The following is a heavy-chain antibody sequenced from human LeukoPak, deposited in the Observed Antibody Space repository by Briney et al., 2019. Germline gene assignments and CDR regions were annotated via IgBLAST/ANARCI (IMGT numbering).Heavy chain of an antibody. CDR3: ARDQGGRRHWLTARARSYYFDY. CDR1: GFTFSSYW. CDR2: IKEDGSEK. J-gene: IGHJ4*02. Sequence: GGSLRLSCAASGFTFSSYWMSWVRQAPGKGLEWVANIKEDGSEKYYVDSVKGRFTISKDNAKNSLYLQMNSLRAEDTAMYYCARDQGGRRHWLTARARSYYFDYWGQGTLVTVSS. V-gene: IGHV3-7*03. D-gene: IGHD3-9*01.